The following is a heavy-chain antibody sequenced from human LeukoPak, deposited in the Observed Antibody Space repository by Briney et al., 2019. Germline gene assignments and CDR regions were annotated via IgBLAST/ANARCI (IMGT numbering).Heavy chain of an antibody. CDR1: GFTFRSYE. J-gene: IGHJ4*02. D-gene: IGHD3-10*01. Sequence: GGSLRLSCSASGFTFRSYEMNWVRQAPGKGLEWISYISGSDSTMYYADSVKGRFTISRDNAKNSLYLQMKSLRAEDTAVYYCARGGSRGSFDYWGQGTPVTVSS. V-gene: IGHV3-48*03. CDR2: ISGSDSTM. CDR3: ARGGSRGSFDY.